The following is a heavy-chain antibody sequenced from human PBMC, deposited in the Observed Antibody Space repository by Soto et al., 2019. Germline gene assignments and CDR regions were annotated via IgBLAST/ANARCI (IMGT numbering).Heavy chain of an antibody. D-gene: IGHD3-16*01. CDR2: IYSGGST. J-gene: IGHJ4*02. CDR3: ARDPWAADY. Sequence: AGGSLRLSCAASGFTFSSYWMHWVRQAPGKGLEWVSVIYSGGSTFYADSVRGRFTISRDNSKNTVNLQMNSLRAEDTAVYYCARDPWAADYWGQGTLVTVSS. V-gene: IGHV3-66*01. CDR1: GFTFSSYW.